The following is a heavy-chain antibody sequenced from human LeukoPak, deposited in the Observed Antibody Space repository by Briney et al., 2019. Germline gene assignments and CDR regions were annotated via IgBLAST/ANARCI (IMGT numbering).Heavy chain of an antibody. V-gene: IGHV1-18*01. Sequence: ASVKVSCKASGYTFTSFGISWVRQAPGQGLEWMGWISDNNGNTKYGQKLQGRVTMTTDTSTSTAYMELRSLRSDDTAVYYCARDSNVAYSSGWYPGYWGQGTLVTVSS. J-gene: IGHJ4*02. CDR2: ISDNNGNT. D-gene: IGHD6-19*01. CDR3: ARDSNVAYSSGWYPGY. CDR1: GYTFTSFG.